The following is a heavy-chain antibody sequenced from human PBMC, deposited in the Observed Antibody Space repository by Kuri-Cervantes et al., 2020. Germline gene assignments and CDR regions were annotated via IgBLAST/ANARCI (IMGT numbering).Heavy chain of an antibody. CDR1: GFTFSSYW. J-gene: IGHJ4*02. CDR2: IKQDGSEK. V-gene: IGHV3-7*01. Sequence: GESLKISCAASGFTFSSYWMSWVRQAPGKGLEWVANIKQDGSEKYYVDSVKGRFTFSRDNAKNSLFLQMNSLRPEDTSMYYCARGVSSDSSSFDYWGRGTLVTVSS. D-gene: IGHD3-22*01. CDR3: ARGVSSDSSSFDY.